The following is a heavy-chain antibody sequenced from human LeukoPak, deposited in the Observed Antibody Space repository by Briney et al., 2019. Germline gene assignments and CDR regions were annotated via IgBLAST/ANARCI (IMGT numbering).Heavy chain of an antibody. V-gene: IGHV4-39*01. CDR1: GGSISSGSHY. CDR2: FYYSGRT. J-gene: IGHJ4*02. Sequence: SETLSLTCTVSGGSISSGSHYWGWIRQPPGKGLEWIGSFYYSGRTYYNPSLKSRVTISVDTTKNQFSLKLNSVTAADTAVYYCASSTVDTVMVTANFDYWGQGTLVTVSS. D-gene: IGHD5-18*01. CDR3: ASSTVDTVMVTANFDY.